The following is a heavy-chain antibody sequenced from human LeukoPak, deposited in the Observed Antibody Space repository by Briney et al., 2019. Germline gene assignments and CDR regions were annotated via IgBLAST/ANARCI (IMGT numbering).Heavy chain of an antibody. CDR3: ARESATVTYYFDY. CDR1: GGSFSGYY. J-gene: IGHJ4*02. Sequence: SETLSLTCAVYGGSFSGYYWSWIRQPPGEGLEWIGEINHSGSTNYNPSLKSRVTISVDTSKNQFSLKLSSVTAADTAVYYCARESATVTYYFDYWGQGTLVTVSS. D-gene: IGHD4-17*01. CDR2: INHSGST. V-gene: IGHV4-34*01.